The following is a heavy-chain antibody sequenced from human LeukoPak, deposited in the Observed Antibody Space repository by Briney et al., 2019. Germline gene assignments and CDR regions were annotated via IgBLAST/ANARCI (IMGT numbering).Heavy chain of an antibody. J-gene: IGHJ4*02. Sequence: GGSLRLSCAAPGFTFSSYSMNWVRQAPGKGLEWVSSITSSSSYIYYADSVKGRFTISRDNAKNSLYLQMNSLRAEDTAVYYCARYYYDSSGYNIYYFDYWGQGTLVTVSS. CDR3: ARYYYDSSGYNIYYFDY. CDR2: ITSSSSYI. CDR1: GFTFSSYS. V-gene: IGHV3-21*01. D-gene: IGHD3-22*01.